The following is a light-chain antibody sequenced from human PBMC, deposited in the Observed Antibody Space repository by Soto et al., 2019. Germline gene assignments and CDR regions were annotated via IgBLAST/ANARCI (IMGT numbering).Light chain of an antibody. CDR3: QQYGGPPWT. J-gene: IGKJ1*01. V-gene: IGKV3-20*01. Sequence: EIVLTQSPGTLSLSPGESATLSCRASQRVINSWLAWYQHKPGQAPRLLFYGASSWATGIPDRFGGGGSGTYFTLTTTRLAPNDAAVFYCQQYGGPPWTCCPGTKVAIK. CDR2: GAS. CDR1: QRVINSW.